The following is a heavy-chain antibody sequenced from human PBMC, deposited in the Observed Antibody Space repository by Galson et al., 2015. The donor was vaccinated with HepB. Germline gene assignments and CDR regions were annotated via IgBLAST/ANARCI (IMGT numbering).Heavy chain of an antibody. V-gene: IGHV3-48*01. CDR2: ISTSSRSI. CDR1: GFTFNTYS. D-gene: IGHD2-21*01. J-gene: IGHJ4*02. CDR3: ATAGGGGDIH. Sequence: SLRLSCAASGFTFNTYSMNWVRQAPGKGLEWVSYISTSSRSIFYADSVKGRFTISRDNAKNSLYLQMNTLRAEDTAVYYCATAGGGGDIHWGQGTLVTVSS.